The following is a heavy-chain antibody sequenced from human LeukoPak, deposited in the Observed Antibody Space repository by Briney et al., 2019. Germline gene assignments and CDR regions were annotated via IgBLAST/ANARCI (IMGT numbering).Heavy chain of an antibody. J-gene: IGHJ4*02. V-gene: IGHV3-7*01. Sequence: GGSLRLSCAASGFTFNNYWLSWVRQAPGKGLEWVANIKTDGSETYYVDAVKCRFTISRDNAKNSLYLQLNNLRVEDTAVYYCVRNLPGAGYWGQGTLVIVSS. CDR1: GFTFNNYW. CDR2: IKTDGSET. CDR3: VRNLPGAGY. D-gene: IGHD3-9*01.